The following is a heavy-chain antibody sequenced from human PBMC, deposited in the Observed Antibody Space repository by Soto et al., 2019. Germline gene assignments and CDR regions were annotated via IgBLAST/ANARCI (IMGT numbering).Heavy chain of an antibody. CDR3: AKEYNWNDDDTYDYNGMDV. CDR1: GFTFSSYG. V-gene: IGHV3-30*18. J-gene: IGHJ6*02. Sequence: QVQLVESGGGVVQPGRSLRLSCAASGFTFSSYGMHWFRQSPGKGLEWVAVISYDGSNKYYADAVTGRFTISRDNDKNSLYLQMNSVRAEDTAVYYCAKEYNWNDDDTYDYNGMDVWGQGTTVTVSS. D-gene: IGHD1-1*01. CDR2: ISYDGSNK.